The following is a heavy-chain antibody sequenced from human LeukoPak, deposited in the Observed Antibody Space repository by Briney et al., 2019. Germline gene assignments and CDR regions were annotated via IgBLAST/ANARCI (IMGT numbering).Heavy chain of an antibody. CDR3: SRGSDESKTGDY. CDR1: GGSFSHYY. J-gene: IGHJ4*02. V-gene: IGHV4-34*01. CDR2: IHPSGST. D-gene: IGHD6-25*01. Sequence: PSETLSLTCAIYGGSFSHYYWSWIRQPPGKGLGWVGEIHPSGSTSFNPSLESRVSISKDTSKNQFSLKLTSVTAADTAVYYCSRGSDESKTGDYWGQGTLVTVSS.